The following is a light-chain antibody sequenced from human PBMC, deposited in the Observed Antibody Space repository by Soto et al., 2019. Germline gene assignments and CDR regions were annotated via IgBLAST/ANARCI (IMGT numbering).Light chain of an antibody. CDR2: GAS. CDR1: QSVSSSY. Sequence: EIMLTQSPGTLSLSPGERATLSCRASQSVSSSYLAWYQQKPGQAPRLLIYGASSRATGIPDRFSGSGSGTDFTLTISRLEPEDFAVYYCQQYGSSVLTFGGGTKVDIK. J-gene: IGKJ4*01. V-gene: IGKV3-20*01. CDR3: QQYGSSVLT.